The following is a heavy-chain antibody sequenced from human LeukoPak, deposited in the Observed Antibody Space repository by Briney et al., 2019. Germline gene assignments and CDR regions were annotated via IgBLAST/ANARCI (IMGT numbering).Heavy chain of an antibody. Sequence: ASVKVSCKTSGYTFTSHGISWVRQAPGQGLEWMGWISAYNGNTSYAQKFQGRVSMTTDTSTTTGYMELRSLRSDDTAVYYCARLAVAGERPDYWGQGTLVTVSS. CDR1: GYTFTSHG. J-gene: IGHJ4*02. V-gene: IGHV1-18*01. CDR2: ISAYNGNT. D-gene: IGHD6-19*01. CDR3: ARLAVAGERPDY.